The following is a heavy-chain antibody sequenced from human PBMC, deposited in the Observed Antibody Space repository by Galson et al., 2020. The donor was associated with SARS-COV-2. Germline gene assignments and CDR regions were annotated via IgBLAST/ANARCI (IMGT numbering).Heavy chain of an antibody. CDR2: IDPYSGRT. Sequence: ASVKVSCETSGYSFTRHYIHWVRQAPGHGLEWMGWIDPYSGRTNYAQKFQGRVTMTRDSSIRTAYLDLSSLTSADTAVFFCAKSGGQCTGGSCFSGAWLDPWGQGTLVTVSS. J-gene: IGHJ5*02. V-gene: IGHV1-2*02. D-gene: IGHD2-15*01. CDR1: GYSFTRHY. CDR3: AKSGGQCTGGSCFSGAWLDP.